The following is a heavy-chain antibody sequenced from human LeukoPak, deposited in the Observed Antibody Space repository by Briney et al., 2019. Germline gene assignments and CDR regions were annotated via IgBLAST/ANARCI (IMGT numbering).Heavy chain of an antibody. CDR3: TRHVGYGQGGLDY. V-gene: IGHV4-39*01. J-gene: IGHJ4*02. CDR2: IYYSGST. Sequence: PSETLSLTCTVSGGSISSSSYYWGWIRQPPGKGLEWIGSIYYSGSTYYNPSLKSRVTISVDTSKNQFSLKLSSVTAADTAVYYCTRHVGYGQGGLDYWGQGTLVTVSS. CDR1: GGSISSSSYY. D-gene: IGHD5-12*01.